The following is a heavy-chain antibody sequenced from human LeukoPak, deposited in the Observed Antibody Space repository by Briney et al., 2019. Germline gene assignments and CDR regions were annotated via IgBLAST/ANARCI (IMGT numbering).Heavy chain of an antibody. V-gene: IGHV3-15*01. CDR3: TTGAYYYYMDV. Sequence: PGGSLRLSCAASGFTFSSYTMNWVRQAPGKGLEWVGRIKSKTDGGTTDYAAPVKGRFTISRDDSKNTPYLQMNSLKTEDTAVYYCTTGAYYYYMDVWGKGTTVTVSS. CDR1: GFTFSSYT. J-gene: IGHJ6*03. CDR2: IKSKTDGGTT.